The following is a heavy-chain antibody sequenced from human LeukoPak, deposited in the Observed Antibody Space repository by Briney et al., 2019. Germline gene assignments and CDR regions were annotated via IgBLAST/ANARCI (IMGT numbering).Heavy chain of an antibody. Sequence: PSETLSLTXTVSGGSISSYYWSWIRQPPGKGLEWIRYIYYSGSTNYNPSLKSRVTISVDTSKNQFSLKLSSVTAADTAVYYCARGLPSYDFWSGYYPYYFDYWGQGTLVTVSS. CDR1: GGSISSYY. D-gene: IGHD3-3*01. CDR2: IYYSGST. V-gene: IGHV4-59*01. J-gene: IGHJ4*02. CDR3: ARGLPSYDFWSGYYPYYFDY.